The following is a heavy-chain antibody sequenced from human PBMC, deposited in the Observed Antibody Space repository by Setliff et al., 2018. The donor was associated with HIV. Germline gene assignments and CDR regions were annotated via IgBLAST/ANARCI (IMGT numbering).Heavy chain of an antibody. D-gene: IGHD3-10*01. J-gene: IGHJ4*02. CDR2: IYGGGSST. CDR3: VSSQSPQDRAVIIGGL. CDR1: GFTVSNNY. V-gene: IGHV3-53*05. Sequence: GGSLRLSCAASGFTVSNNYMSWVRLAPGKGLDWVSIIYGGGSSTYYADSLKGRFFISRDNSRNTLHRQMNSLRPDDTAVYYCVSSQSPQDRAVIIGGLWGQGTQVTVSS.